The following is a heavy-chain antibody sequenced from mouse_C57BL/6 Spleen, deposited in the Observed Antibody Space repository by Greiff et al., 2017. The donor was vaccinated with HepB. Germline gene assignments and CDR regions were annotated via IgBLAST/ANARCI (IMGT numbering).Heavy chain of an antibody. Sequence: QVQLQQSGAELARPGASVKMSCKASGYTFTSYTMHWVKQRPGQGLEWIGYINPSSGYTKYNQKFKDKATLTADKSSSTAYMQLSSLTSEDSAVYYCARSGRYGPHAMDYWGQGTSVTVSS. J-gene: IGHJ4*01. CDR2: INPSSGYT. CDR3: ARSGRYGPHAMDY. D-gene: IGHD2-10*02. V-gene: IGHV1-4*01. CDR1: GYTFTSYT.